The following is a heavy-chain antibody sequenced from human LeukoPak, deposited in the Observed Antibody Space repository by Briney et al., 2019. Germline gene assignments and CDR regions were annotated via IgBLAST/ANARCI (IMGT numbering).Heavy chain of an antibody. CDR2: ICHSGST. J-gene: IGHJ6*03. D-gene: IGHD2-2*01. CDR1: GYSISSGYY. V-gene: IGHV4-38-2*01. CDR3: ARVHCSSTSCSYFYYYYMDV. Sequence: PSETLSLTCAVSGYSISSGYYWGWIRQPPGKRLEWIGRICHSGSTYYNPSLKSRVTISVDTSKNQFSLKLSSVTAADTAVYYCARVHCSSTSCSYFYYYYMDVWGKGTTVTVSS.